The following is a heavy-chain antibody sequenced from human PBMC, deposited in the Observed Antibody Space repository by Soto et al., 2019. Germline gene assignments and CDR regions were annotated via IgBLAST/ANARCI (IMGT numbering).Heavy chain of an antibody. CDR3: ARHSSIAAAGRGADY. Sequence: SETLSLTCTVSGGSISSSSYYWGWIRQPPGKGLEWIGSIYYSGSTYYNPSLKSRVTISVETSKNQFSLKLSSVTAADTAVYYCARHSSIAAAGRGADYWGQGTQVT. CDR1: GGSISSSSYY. D-gene: IGHD6-13*01. V-gene: IGHV4-39*01. CDR2: IYYSGST. J-gene: IGHJ4*02.